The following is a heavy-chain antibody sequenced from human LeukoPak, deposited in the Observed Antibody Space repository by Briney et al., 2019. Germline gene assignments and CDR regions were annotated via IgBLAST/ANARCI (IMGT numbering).Heavy chain of an antibody. Sequence: SETLSLTCTVSGGSISSYYWSWIRQPPGKGLEWIGYIYYSGSTNYNPSLKSRVTISVDTSKNQFSLKLSSVTAADTAVYYCASMTPSYMFDPWGQGTLVTVSS. D-gene: IGHD2-15*01. CDR3: ASMTPSYMFDP. CDR1: GGSISSYY. V-gene: IGHV4-59*01. J-gene: IGHJ5*02. CDR2: IYYSGST.